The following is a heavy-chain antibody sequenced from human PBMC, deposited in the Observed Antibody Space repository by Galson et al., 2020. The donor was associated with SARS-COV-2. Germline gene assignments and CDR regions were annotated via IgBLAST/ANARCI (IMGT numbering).Heavy chain of an antibody. CDR3: ARQCGEYQLLFLYYYDMDV. CDR2: SYYSGST. Sequence: SQTLSLTCTVSGGSISSSSYYWGWIRQPPGKGLEWIGSSYYSGSTYYNPSLKSRVTISVDTSKNQFSLKLSSVTAADTAVYYCARQCGEYQLLFLYYYDMDVWGKGTTVTVSS. V-gene: IGHV4-39*01. D-gene: IGHD2-2*01. CDR1: GGSISSSSYY. J-gene: IGHJ6*03.